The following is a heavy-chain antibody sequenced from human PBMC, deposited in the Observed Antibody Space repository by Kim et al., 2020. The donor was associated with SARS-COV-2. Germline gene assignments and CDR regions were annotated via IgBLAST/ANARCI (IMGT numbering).Heavy chain of an antibody. V-gene: IGHV3-30*18. CDR2: ISYDGSNK. D-gene: IGHD2-15*01. CDR3: AKDLKLLPYSGYYGMDV. CDR1: GFTFSSYG. J-gene: IGHJ6*02. Sequence: GGSLRLSCAASGFTFSSYGMHWVRQAPGKGLEWVAVISYDGSNKYYADSVKGRFTISRDNSKNTLYLQMNSLRAEDTAVYYCAKDLKLLPYSGYYGMDVWGQGTTVTVSS.